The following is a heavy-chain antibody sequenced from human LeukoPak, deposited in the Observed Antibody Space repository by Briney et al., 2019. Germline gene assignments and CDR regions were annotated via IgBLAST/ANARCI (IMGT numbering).Heavy chain of an antibody. CDR1: GYTFTSYG. V-gene: IGHV1-18*01. CDR3: AREGVWFGELSDYFDY. J-gene: IGHJ4*02. CDR2: ISAYNGNT. D-gene: IGHD3-10*01. Sequence: ASVKVSCKGSGYTFTSYGISWVRQAPGQGLEWMGWISAYNGNTNYAQKLQGRVTMTTDTSTSTAYMELRSLRSDDTAVYYCAREGVWFGELSDYFDYWGQGTLVTVSS.